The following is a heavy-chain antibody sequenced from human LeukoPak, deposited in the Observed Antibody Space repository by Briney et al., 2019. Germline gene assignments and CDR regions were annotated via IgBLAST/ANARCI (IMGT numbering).Heavy chain of an antibody. CDR1: GFTFSSYS. CDR2: ISSSSSYI. CDR3: AREETWVTDY. J-gene: IGHJ4*02. V-gene: IGHV3-21*01. Sequence: GGSLRPSCAASGFTFSSYSMNWVRQAPGKGLEWVSSISSSSSYIYYADSVKGRFTISRDNAKNSLYLQMNSLRAEDTAVYYCAREETWVTDYWGQGTLVTVSS. D-gene: IGHD5-18*01.